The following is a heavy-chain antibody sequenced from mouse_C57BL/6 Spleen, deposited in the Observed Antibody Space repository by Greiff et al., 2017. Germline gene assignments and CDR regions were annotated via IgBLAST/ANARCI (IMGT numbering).Heavy chain of an antibody. V-gene: IGHV1-39*01. J-gene: IGHJ4*01. CDR1: GYSFTDYN. Sequence: LQESGPELVKPGASVKISCTASGYSFTDYNMNWVKQSNGKSLEWIGVINPNYGTTSYNQKFKGKATLTVDQSSSTAYMQLNSLTSEDSAVYYCAAPAYYSKQSFCYYAMDDWGQGTSVTVSS. CDR2: INPNYGTT. CDR3: AAPAYYSKQSFCYYAMDD. D-gene: IGHD2-5*01.